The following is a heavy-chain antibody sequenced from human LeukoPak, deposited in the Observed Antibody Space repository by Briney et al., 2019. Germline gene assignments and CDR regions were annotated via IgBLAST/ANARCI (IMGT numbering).Heavy chain of an antibody. CDR2: ISNDGSNK. CDR3: HTVSSWYYGMDV. Sequence: GGSLRLSCVASGXPVSSYAVYWVRQAPGKGQECVTVISNDGSNKYYADSVKGRFAISRDNSKSTVYLQMNSLRAEDTAIYYCHTVSSWYYGMDVWGQGTTVTVSS. J-gene: IGHJ6*02. CDR1: GXPVSSYA. V-gene: IGHV3-30*09. D-gene: IGHD4-17*01.